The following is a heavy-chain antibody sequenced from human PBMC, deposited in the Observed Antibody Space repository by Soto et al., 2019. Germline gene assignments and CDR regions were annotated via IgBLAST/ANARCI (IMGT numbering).Heavy chain of an antibody. V-gene: IGHV1-69*01. CDR3: ARDRRRVLTGYSSGWYACDY. Sequence: QVQLVQSGAEVKKPGSSVKVSCKASGGTFSSYAISWVRQAPGQGLEWMGGIIPIFGTANYAQKFQGRVTITADESTSTAYMELSSLRSEDTAVYYCARDRRRVLTGYSSGWYACDYWGQGTLVTVSS. CDR1: GGTFSSYA. CDR2: IIPIFGTA. D-gene: IGHD6-19*01. J-gene: IGHJ4*02.